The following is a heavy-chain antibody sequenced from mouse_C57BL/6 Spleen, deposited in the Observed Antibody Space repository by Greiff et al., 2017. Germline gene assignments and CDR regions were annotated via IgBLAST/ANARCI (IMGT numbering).Heavy chain of an antibody. CDR2: ISYNGSN. D-gene: IGHD1-1*01. Sequence: VQLQESGPGLVKPSQSLSLTCSVTGYSITSGPFWNWIRQFPGNKLAWMGYISYNGSNNYNQSLKNRISITLDTSNNQVFLELNSVTTDDTATYYCARGGGITYYYDYWGQGTTLTVSS. CDR3: ARGGGITYYYDY. V-gene: IGHV3-6*01. J-gene: IGHJ2*01. CDR1: GYSITSGPF.